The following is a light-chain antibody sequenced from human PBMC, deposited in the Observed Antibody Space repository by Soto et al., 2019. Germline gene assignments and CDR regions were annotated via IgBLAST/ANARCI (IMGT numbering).Light chain of an antibody. CDR2: GVS. V-gene: IGKV1-39*01. CDR3: QQTYMVPYT. Sequence: DIQMTQFPSSLSASVGERVTITCRASQSVSTYLSWYVQEPGSAPKLLIYGVSKLESGIAPRFTGRGPATEITLTINRLQPEDFAVYFCQQTYMVPYTFGQGTKVEI. J-gene: IGKJ2*01. CDR1: QSVSTY.